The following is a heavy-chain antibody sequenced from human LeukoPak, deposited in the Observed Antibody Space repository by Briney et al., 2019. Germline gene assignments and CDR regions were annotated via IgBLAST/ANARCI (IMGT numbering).Heavy chain of an antibody. CDR2: IYSSGST. V-gene: IGHV4-59*01. CDR1: LGSISSFY. J-gene: IGHJ4*02. D-gene: IGHD4-23*01. Sequence: SETLSLTCTVPLGSISSFYWSWVRQPPGKGLEWIGYIYSSGSTKYNPSLKSRVTISVDTSKNQFSLKLSSVTAADTAVYYCARDYGGKFDYWGQGTLVTVSS. CDR3: ARDYGGKFDY.